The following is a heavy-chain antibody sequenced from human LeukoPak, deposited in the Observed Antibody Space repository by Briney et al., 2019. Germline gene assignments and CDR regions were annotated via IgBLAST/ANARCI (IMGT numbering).Heavy chain of an antibody. Sequence: GGSLRLSCAASGFTFSVYSMHWVRQAPGKGLEYVSAISTNGGSTYYANSVKGRFTISRDDPKIPMNLQMGSLRPEDMAVYYCARGFRYYGSGIDYWGQGTLVTVSS. J-gene: IGHJ4*02. CDR2: ISTNGGST. CDR1: GFTFSVYS. D-gene: IGHD3-10*01. CDR3: ARGFRYYGSGIDY. V-gene: IGHV3-64*01.